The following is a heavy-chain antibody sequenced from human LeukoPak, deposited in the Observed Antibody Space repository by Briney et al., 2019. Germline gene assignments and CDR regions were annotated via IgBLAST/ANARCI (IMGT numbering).Heavy chain of an antibody. CDR2: ISGSGGGT. V-gene: IGHV3-23*01. CDR1: GFTFSNYA. Sequence: GGSQRLSCAASGFTFSNYAMSWVRQAPGKGLEWVSTISGSGGGTYYADSVKGRFTISRDNSKNTLYLQMNSLRAEDTAVYYCAKDRYYYGSGSDYWGQGTLVTVSS. CDR3: AKDRYYYGSGSDY. J-gene: IGHJ4*02. D-gene: IGHD3-10*01.